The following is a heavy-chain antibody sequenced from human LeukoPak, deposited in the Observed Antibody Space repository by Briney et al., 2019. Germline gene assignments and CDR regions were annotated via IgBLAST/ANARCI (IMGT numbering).Heavy chain of an antibody. CDR2: IYTSGST. V-gene: IGHV4-61*02. CDR3: ARNPNWNYEGSWFDP. D-gene: IGHD1-7*01. Sequence: SETLSLTCTVSRGSISSGSYHWSWIRQPAGKGLEWIGRIYTSGSTNYNPSLKSRVTISVDTSKNQFSLKLSSVTAADTAVYYCARNPNWNYEGSWFDPWGQGTLVTVSS. CDR1: RGSISSGSYH. J-gene: IGHJ5*02.